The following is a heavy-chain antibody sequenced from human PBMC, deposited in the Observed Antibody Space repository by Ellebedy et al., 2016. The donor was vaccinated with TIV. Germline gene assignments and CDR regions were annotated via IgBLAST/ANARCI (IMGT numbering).Heavy chain of an antibody. V-gene: IGHV1-18*01. Sequence: AASVKVSCKASGYTFTSYGISWVRQAPGQGLAWMGWISAYNGNTNYAQKLQGRVTMTTDTSTSTAYMELSSLRSEDTAVYYCARVRFGELAMDVWGQGTTVTVSS. D-gene: IGHD3-10*01. J-gene: IGHJ6*02. CDR3: ARVRFGELAMDV. CDR1: GYTFTSYG. CDR2: ISAYNGNT.